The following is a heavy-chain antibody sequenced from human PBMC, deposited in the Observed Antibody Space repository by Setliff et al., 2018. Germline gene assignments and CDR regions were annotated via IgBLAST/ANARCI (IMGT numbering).Heavy chain of an antibody. V-gene: IGHV1-2*02. J-gene: IGHJ4*02. Sequence: ASVKVSCKASGYAFAGYYMHWVRQAPGQGLEWMGWINPNSGGANYAQKFQGRVTMTRDTSISTGYMELSRLRSDDTAVYYCAGVDVLTASPFWGQGTLVTVSS. D-gene: IGHD3-9*01. CDR1: GYAFAGYY. CDR3: AGVDVLTASPF. CDR2: INPNSGGA.